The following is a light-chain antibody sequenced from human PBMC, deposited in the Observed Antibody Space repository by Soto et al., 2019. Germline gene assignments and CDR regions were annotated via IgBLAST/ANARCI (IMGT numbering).Light chain of an antibody. CDR2: KTS. Sequence: DLQMTQSPSTLSASVGDRVTITCRASQSISSWLAWYQQKPGKAPNLLIYKTSSLDSGVPSRFSGSGSGTEFTLTISSLQPDDFATYYCQQYNSYPWTFGQGTKVEIK. CDR3: QQYNSYPWT. V-gene: IGKV1-5*03. CDR1: QSISSW. J-gene: IGKJ1*01.